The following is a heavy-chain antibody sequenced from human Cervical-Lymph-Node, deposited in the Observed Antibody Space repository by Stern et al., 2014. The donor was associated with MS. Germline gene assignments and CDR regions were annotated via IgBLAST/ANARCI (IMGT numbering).Heavy chain of an antibody. CDR3: ARDRGIQLWYDALDV. CDR2: IYSTGST. D-gene: IGHD5-18*01. CDR1: GASISSHY. J-gene: IGHJ6*02. Sequence: VQLQESGPGLAKPSETLSLTCTVSGASISSHYWSWVRQSAGKAPEWIGRIYSTGSTDYIPTLQSRVTMSIDTSKSLLSLKLTSVTAADTAVYYCARDRGIQLWYDALDVWGQGTTVTVSS. V-gene: IGHV4-4*07.